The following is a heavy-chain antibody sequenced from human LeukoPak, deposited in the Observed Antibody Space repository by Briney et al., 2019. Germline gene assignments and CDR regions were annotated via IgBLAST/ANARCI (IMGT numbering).Heavy chain of an antibody. CDR2: INHSGNT. CDR1: GGSSSGYY. J-gene: IGHJ4*02. V-gene: IGHV4-34*01. D-gene: IGHD3-22*01. CDR3: ARHLHYDSSSYYRPFDY. Sequence: SETLSLTCTVYGGSSSGYYWSWIRQPPGKGLEWIGEINHSGNTNYIPSLKSRVTISVDMSKNQFSLKLTSVTAADTAVYYCARHLHYDSSSYYRPFDYWGQGILVTVSS.